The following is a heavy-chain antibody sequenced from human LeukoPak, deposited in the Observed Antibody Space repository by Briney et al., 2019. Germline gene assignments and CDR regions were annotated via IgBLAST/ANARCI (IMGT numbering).Heavy chain of an antibody. CDR2: ISSNGNNE. Sequence: TGGSLRLSCVASGFIFTSYGMHWVRQAPGKGLQWVALISSNGNNERYADSVKGRFSISRDNSKNTIYLRMNSLRAEDTAIYYCTRIKYSTSWSGDYWGQGALVTVSS. J-gene: IGHJ4*02. V-gene: IGHV3-30*19. CDR3: TRIKYSTSWSGDY. CDR1: GFIFTSYG. D-gene: IGHD6-13*01.